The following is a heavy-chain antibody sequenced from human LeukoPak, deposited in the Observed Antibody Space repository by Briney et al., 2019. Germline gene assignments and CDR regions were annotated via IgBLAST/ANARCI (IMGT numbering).Heavy chain of an antibody. J-gene: IGHJ4*02. CDR2: IKQDGSGK. D-gene: IGHD3-3*01. Sequence: GGSLRLSCAASGFTFSSYWMSWVRQAPGKGLEWVANIKQDGSGKNYVDSVKGRFTISRDNAKNSLYLQMNSLRAEDTAVYYCARVNQEVFWSGYYTDYWGQGTLVTVSS. CDR3: ARVNQEVFWSGYYTDY. CDR1: GFTFSSYW. V-gene: IGHV3-7*01.